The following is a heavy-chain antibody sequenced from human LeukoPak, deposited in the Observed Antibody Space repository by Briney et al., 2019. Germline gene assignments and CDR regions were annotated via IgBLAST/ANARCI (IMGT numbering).Heavy chain of an antibody. Sequence: SETLSLTCAVYGGSFSGYYWSWIRQPPGKGLEWIGEINHSGSTNYNPSLKSRVTISVDTSKNQFSLKLSSVTAADTAVYYCARHWYSSSWDWFDPWGQGTLVTVSS. CDR2: INHSGST. CDR3: ARHWYSSSWDWFDP. D-gene: IGHD6-13*01. CDR1: GGSFSGYY. V-gene: IGHV4-34*01. J-gene: IGHJ5*02.